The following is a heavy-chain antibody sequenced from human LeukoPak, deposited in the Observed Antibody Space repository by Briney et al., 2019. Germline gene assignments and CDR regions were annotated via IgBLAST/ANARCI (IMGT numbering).Heavy chain of an antibody. D-gene: IGHD2-21*02. J-gene: IGHJ5*02. CDR1: GGSISSYY. CDR3: ARDLGFCGGDCYSHNWFDP. V-gene: IGHV4-59*01. CDR2: IYYSGST. Sequence: SETLSLTCTVSGGSISSYYWSWIRQPPGKGLEGIGYIYYSGSTNYNPSLKSRVTISVDTSKNQFSLKLSSVTAADTAVYYCARDLGFCGGDCYSHNWFDPWGQGTLVTVSS.